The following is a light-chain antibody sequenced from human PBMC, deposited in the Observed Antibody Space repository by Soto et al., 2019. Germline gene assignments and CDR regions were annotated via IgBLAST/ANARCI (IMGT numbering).Light chain of an antibody. Sequence: QSVLTQPPSASGTPGQRVTISCSGSSSNIGSNSVYWYQQLPGTAPKLLIFKNSQRPSGVPVRFSGSKSGTSASLAVSGVWSGDEADYYCAAWDDRLRGFLFGPGTKLTVL. J-gene: IGLJ1*01. CDR3: AAWDDRLRGFL. CDR1: SSNIGSNS. CDR2: KNS. V-gene: IGLV1-47*03.